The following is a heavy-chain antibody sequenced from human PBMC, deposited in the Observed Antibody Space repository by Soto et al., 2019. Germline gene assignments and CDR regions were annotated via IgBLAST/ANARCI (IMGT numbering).Heavy chain of an antibody. CDR3: ARDRTTDGMDV. J-gene: IGHJ6*02. D-gene: IGHD4-4*01. V-gene: IGHV3-13*01. Sequence: EVQLVESGGGLVQPGGSLRLSCAASGFTFSSYDMHWVRQATGKGLEWVSAIGTAGDTYYPGSVKGRFTISRENAKNALYVQMNSLRAGDTAVYYCARDRTTDGMDVWGQGPTVTVSS. CDR1: GFTFSSYD. CDR2: IGTAGDT.